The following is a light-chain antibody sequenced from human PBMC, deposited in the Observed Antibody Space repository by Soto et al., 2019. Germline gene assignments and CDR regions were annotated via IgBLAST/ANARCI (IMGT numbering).Light chain of an antibody. CDR3: QQYNSWPPIFT. V-gene: IGKV3-15*01. Sequence: ERVMTQSPATLSVSLGERATLSCRASQSVSTNLAWYQQKPGQAPRLLIYAASTRATGVPARFSGSGSGTEFTLTISSLQSEDFAVYYCQQYNSWPPIFTFGPGTKVDIK. J-gene: IGKJ3*01. CDR1: QSVSTN. CDR2: AAS.